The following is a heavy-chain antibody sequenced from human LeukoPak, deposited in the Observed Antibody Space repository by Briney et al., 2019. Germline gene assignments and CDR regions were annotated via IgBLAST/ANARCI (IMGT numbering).Heavy chain of an antibody. D-gene: IGHD3-10*01. Sequence: SETLSLTCTVSGGSISTYYWSWIRQPPGKGLEWLGYIYDSQITNYNPSLKSRVTISVDTSKSQFSLKLRSVTAADTAVYYCARGINDAFDIWGQGTRVAVSS. J-gene: IGHJ3*02. CDR3: ARGINDAFDI. V-gene: IGHV4-59*08. CDR1: GGSISTYY. CDR2: IYDSQIT.